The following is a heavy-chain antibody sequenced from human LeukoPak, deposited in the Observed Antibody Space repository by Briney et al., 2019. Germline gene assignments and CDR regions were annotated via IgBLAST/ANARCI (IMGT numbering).Heavy chain of an antibody. D-gene: IGHD3-16*01. J-gene: IGHJ6*02. CDR3: ARQGYDYVWGSRYYYYGMDV. Sequence: SETLSLTCTVSGGSISSYYWSWIRQPPGKGLEWIGYIYYSGSTNYNPSLKSRVTISVDTSKNQFSLKLSSVTAADTAVYYCARQGYDYVWGSRYYYYGMDVWGQGTTVTVSS. V-gene: IGHV4-59*08. CDR2: IYYSGST. CDR1: GGSISSYY.